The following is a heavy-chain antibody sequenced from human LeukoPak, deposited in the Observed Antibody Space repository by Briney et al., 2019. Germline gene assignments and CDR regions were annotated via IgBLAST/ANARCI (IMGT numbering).Heavy chain of an antibody. J-gene: IGHJ4*02. Sequence: GGSLRLSCAASGFTFSSYWMSWVRQAPGKGLEWVANVKQDGSEKYYVDSVKGRFTISRDNAKNSLYLQMNSLRAEDTAVYYCARVVYYDSPRLNYYFDYWGQGTLVTVSS. CDR1: GFTFSSYW. D-gene: IGHD3-10*01. CDR3: ARVVYYDSPRLNYYFDY. V-gene: IGHV3-7*01. CDR2: VKQDGSEK.